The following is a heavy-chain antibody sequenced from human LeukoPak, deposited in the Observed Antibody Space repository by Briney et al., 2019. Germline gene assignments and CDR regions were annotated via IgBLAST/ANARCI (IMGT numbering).Heavy chain of an antibody. Sequence: GGSLRLSCVASGFTLSSYWMHWVRQVPGEGPVWVSRISTDGSSKSYADSVEGRFTISRDNAKNTLFLQMNSLRAEDTALYHCARSSPYDFWSGQPEGAFDIWGQGTMVTVSS. CDR2: ISTDGSSK. CDR1: GFTLSSYW. J-gene: IGHJ3*02. D-gene: IGHD3-3*01. V-gene: IGHV3-74*01. CDR3: ARSSPYDFWSGQPEGAFDI.